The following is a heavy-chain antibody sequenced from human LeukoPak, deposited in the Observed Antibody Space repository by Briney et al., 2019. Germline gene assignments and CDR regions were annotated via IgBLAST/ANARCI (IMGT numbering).Heavy chain of an antibody. CDR1: GFTFGSYS. V-gene: IGHV3-48*01. Sequence: GGSLRLSCAASGFTFGSYSMNWVRQAPGKGLEWISYISISRRTTYYADSVRGRFTISRDNAKNSLYLQMNNLRAEDTALYYCAYWAGTADGFNGPFDYWGQGARVTVSS. D-gene: IGHD6-13*01. CDR2: ISISRRTT. J-gene: IGHJ4*02. CDR3: AYWAGTADGFNGPFDY.